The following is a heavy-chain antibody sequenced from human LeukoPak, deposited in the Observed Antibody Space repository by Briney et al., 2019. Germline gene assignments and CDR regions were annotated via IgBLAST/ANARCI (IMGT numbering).Heavy chain of an antibody. D-gene: IGHD2-15*01. V-gene: IGHV4-4*07. CDR3: AREGYCSGGSCYGNWFDP. Sequence: SETLSLTCTVSGGSISSYYWSWIRQPAGKGLEWIGRIYTSGSTNYNPSLKSRVTMSVDTSKNQFSLKLSSVTAADTAVYYCAREGYCSGGSCYGNWFDPWGQGTLVTVSS. CDR2: IYTSGST. J-gene: IGHJ5*02. CDR1: GGSISSYY.